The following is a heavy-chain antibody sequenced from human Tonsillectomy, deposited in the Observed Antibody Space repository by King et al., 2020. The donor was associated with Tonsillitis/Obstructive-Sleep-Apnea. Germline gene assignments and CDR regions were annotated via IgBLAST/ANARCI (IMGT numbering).Heavy chain of an antibody. CDR1: GFTFGDYA. J-gene: IGHJ4*02. Sequence: VQLVESGGGLVQSGRSLRLSCTASGFTFGDYAMSWVRQAPGKGLEWVGFIRSKAYGGTTEYAASVKGRFTISRDDSKSIAYLQMKSLKTEDTAGYFCTRGLHSDDWGQGTLVTVSS. CDR3: TRGLHSDD. D-gene: IGHD5-18*01. V-gene: IGHV3-49*04. CDR2: IRSKAYGGTT.